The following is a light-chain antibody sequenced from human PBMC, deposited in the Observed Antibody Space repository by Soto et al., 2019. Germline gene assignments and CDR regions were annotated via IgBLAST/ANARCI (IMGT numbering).Light chain of an antibody. CDR3: QQSYTTPVYT. CDR2: AAS. Sequence: DIPMTQSPSSLSASVGDRVTITCRASQNIIFYLNWYQQKPGKAPKLLIYAASNLQSGVPSRFSGSGSGTEFSLTISSLQPEDFATFFCQQSYTTPVYTFGQGTKLEIK. V-gene: IGKV1-39*01. J-gene: IGKJ2*01. CDR1: QNIIFY.